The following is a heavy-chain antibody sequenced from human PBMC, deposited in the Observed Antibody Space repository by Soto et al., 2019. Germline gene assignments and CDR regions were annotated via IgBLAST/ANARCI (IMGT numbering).Heavy chain of an antibody. J-gene: IGHJ4*02. CDR2: INHSGST. CDR3: ARAHGRYCSSTSCYYFYY. V-gene: IGHV4-34*01. Sequence: QVQLQQWGAGLLKPSETLSLTCAVYGGSFSGYYWSWIRQPPGKGLEWIGEINHSGSTNYNPSLKSRGTISVDTSKNQFSLKLSSVTAADTAVYYCARAHGRYCSSTSCYYFYYWGQGTLVTVSS. CDR1: GGSFSGYY. D-gene: IGHD2-2*01.